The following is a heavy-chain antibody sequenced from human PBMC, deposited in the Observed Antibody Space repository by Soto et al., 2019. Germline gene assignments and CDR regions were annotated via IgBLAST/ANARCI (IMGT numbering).Heavy chain of an antibody. Sequence: ASVKVSCKASGHSFSAYYMHWVRQAPGQGLEWMGWINPKSGATKYAQRFQGRVTMTRDTSITTAYMELSRLRSEDTAVYYCARELQGLYYFDYWGQGAMVTVSS. J-gene: IGHJ4*02. CDR1: GHSFSAYY. CDR2: INPKSGAT. V-gene: IGHV1-2*02. D-gene: IGHD4-4*01. CDR3: ARELQGLYYFDY.